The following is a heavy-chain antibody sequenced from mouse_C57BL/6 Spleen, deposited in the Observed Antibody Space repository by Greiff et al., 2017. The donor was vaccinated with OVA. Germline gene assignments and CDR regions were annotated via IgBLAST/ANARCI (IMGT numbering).Heavy chain of an antibody. D-gene: IGHD2-2*01. J-gene: IGHJ2*01. Sequence: EVQLQQSGPELVKPGASVKISCKASGYSFTGYYMNWVKQSPEKSLEWIGEINPSTGGTTYNQKFKAKATLTVDKSSSTAYMQLKSLTSEDSAVYYCATHGYYVDYWGQGTTLTVSS. CDR2: INPSTGGT. CDR1: GYSFTGYY. CDR3: ATHGYYVDY. V-gene: IGHV1-42*01.